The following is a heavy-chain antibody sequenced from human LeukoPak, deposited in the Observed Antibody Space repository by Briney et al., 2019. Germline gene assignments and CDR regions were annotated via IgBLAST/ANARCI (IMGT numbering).Heavy chain of an antibody. J-gene: IGHJ4*02. CDR2: VSYSGGST. D-gene: IGHD4-23*01. V-gene: IGHV3-23*01. CDR1: GFTFSNHA. CDR3: AKSTVMTTVVTPAFDC. Sequence: GGSLRHSCAASGFTFSNHAMSWVRQAPGRGLEWVSAVSYSGGSTYYAGSVKGRFTISRDNSRNTLYLQMSSLRAEDTAVYYCAKSTVMTTVVTPAFDCWGQGTLVTVSS.